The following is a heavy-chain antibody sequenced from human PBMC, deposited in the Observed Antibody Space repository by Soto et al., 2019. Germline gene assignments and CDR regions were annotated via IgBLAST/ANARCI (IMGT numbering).Heavy chain of an antibody. D-gene: IGHD2-2*01. Sequence: GGSLRLSCAASGFTFSSYGMHWVRQAPGKGLECVAVISYDGSNKYYADSVKGRFTISRDNSKNTLYLQMNSLRAEDTAVYYCAKGQDCSSTSCYPPTYYYYYGMDVWGQGTTVTVYS. CDR1: GFTFSSYG. V-gene: IGHV3-30*18. CDR3: AKGQDCSSTSCYPPTYYYYYGMDV. J-gene: IGHJ6*02. CDR2: ISYDGSNK.